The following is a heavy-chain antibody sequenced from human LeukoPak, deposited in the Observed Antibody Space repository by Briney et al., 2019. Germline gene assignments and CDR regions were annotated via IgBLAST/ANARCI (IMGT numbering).Heavy chain of an antibody. Sequence: GESLRLSCAASGFTFSSHWMHWVRQPPGKGLVWVSRIKSDGSTTTYADSVKGRFTISRDNAKNTLYLQMNSLRVEDTAVYYCAESRDAYNDFDYWGQGTLVTVSS. J-gene: IGHJ4*02. CDR1: GFTFSSHW. D-gene: IGHD5-24*01. CDR3: AESRDAYNDFDY. CDR2: IKSDGSTT. V-gene: IGHV3-74*01.